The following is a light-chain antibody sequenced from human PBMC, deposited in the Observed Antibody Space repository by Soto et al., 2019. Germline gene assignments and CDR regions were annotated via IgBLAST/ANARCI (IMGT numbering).Light chain of an antibody. J-gene: IGKJ2*01. CDR3: QQHDSFPYI. V-gene: IGKV1-33*01. CDR1: HDITNY. CDR2: DAS. Sequence: IQMTQSPLFLSASVGDRVTITCQASHDITNYLNWYQQKPGKAPKLLIYDASMLETGVPSRFSGGGSGTHFTLTISSLHLEDVATYYCQQHDSFPYIFGPGTKLEI.